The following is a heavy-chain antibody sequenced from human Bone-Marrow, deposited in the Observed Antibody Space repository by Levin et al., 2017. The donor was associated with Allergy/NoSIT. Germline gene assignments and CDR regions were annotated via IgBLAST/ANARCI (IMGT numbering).Heavy chain of an antibody. Sequence: HPGGSLRLSCTASGFTFGDYAMSWFRQAPGKGLEWVGFIRSKAYGGTTEYAASVKGRFTISRDDSKSIAYLQMNSLKTEDTAVYYCTRRSASRQWGTFDYWGQGTLVTVSS. CDR3: TRRSASRQWGTFDY. CDR2: IRSKAYGGTT. CDR1: GFTFGDYA. J-gene: IGHJ4*02. V-gene: IGHV3-49*03. D-gene: IGHD7-27*01.